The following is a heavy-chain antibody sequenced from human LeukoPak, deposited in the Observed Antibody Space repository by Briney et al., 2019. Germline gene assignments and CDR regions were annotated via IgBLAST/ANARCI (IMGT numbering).Heavy chain of an antibody. CDR1: VFTFSRTG. V-gene: IGHV3-30*04. J-gene: IGHJ4*02. D-gene: IGHD2-2*01. Sequence: GGSLRLSCVAPVFTFSRTGLHCGRQAPGKGLEWVAMISPDGTKTFYTDSMKGRLTISRDNSNNTLYLQMNSLRVEDTALCYCSTEVVEWTNCHYWRQGPLVIVSS. CDR2: ISPDGTKT. CDR3: STEVVEWTNCHY.